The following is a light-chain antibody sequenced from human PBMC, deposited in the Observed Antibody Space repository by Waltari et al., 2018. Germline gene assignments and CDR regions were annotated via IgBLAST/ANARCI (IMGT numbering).Light chain of an antibody. Sequence: DIVVTQSPLSLPVTPGEPASISCRSSQSLLDRNGYNLLDWYLQKPGQSPQLLIYFGCNRASGVPDRFSGSGSGRDFTLKISRVEAEDVGVYYCMQALQTPWTFGQGTKVEIK. J-gene: IGKJ1*01. CDR1: QSLLDRNGYNL. V-gene: IGKV2-28*01. CDR2: FGC. CDR3: MQALQTPWT.